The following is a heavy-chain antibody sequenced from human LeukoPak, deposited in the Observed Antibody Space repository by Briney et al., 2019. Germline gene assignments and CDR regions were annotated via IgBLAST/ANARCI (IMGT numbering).Heavy chain of an antibody. D-gene: IGHD2/OR15-2a*01. CDR3: ARDPGSINGMDV. J-gene: IGHJ6*02. CDR1: GFTVSGNY. CDR2: IYIDGST. V-gene: IGHV3-66*01. Sequence: GGSLRLSCAASGFTVSGNYMSWVRQAPGKGLEWVSVIYIDGSTYYADSAKGRFTISRDNAKNTLYLQMNSLRAEDTALYYCARDPGSINGMDVWGQGTTVTVSS.